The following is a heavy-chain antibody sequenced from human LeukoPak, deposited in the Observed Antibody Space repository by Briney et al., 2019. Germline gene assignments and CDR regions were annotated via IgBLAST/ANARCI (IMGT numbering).Heavy chain of an antibody. Sequence: GASVKVSCKASGYTFTSYDINWVRQATGQGLEWMGWMTPNSANTGYAQKFQGRVTITRNTSISTAYMELSSLRSEDTAVYYWARGTGYCSSTSCSTRFDPWGQGTLVTVSS. CDR1: GYTFTSYD. CDR3: ARGTGYCSSTSCSTRFDP. V-gene: IGHV1-8*03. CDR2: MTPNSANT. D-gene: IGHD2-2*01. J-gene: IGHJ5*02.